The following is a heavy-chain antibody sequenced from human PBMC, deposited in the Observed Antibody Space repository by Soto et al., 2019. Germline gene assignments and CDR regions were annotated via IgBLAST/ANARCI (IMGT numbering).Heavy chain of an antibody. D-gene: IGHD2-2*01. CDR1: GGSISSGGYY. V-gene: IGHV4-31*03. CDR2: IYYSGST. Sequence: SETLSLTCTVSGGSISSGGYYWSWIRQHPGKGLEWIGYIYYSGSTYYNPSLKSRVTISVDTSKNQFSLKLSSVTAADTAVYYCARASAAILVVGYFDYWGQGTLVTVSS. CDR3: ARASAAILVVGYFDY. J-gene: IGHJ4*02.